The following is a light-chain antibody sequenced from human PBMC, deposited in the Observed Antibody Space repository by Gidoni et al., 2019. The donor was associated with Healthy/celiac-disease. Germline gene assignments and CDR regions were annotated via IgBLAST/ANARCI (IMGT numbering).Light chain of an antibody. CDR2: AAS. CDR1: QSISSY. Sequence: DIQMTQSPSSLSASVGDRVTITCRASQSISSYLNWYQQKPGKAPKLLIYAASSLQSGVPSRFSGSGSGTDFTLTISILQPEDFATYYCQQSYSTLPLTFXGXTKVEIK. V-gene: IGKV1-39*01. J-gene: IGKJ4*01. CDR3: QQSYSTLPLT.